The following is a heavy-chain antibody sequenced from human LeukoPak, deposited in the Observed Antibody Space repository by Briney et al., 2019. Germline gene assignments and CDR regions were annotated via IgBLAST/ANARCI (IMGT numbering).Heavy chain of an antibody. CDR3: ARDPGSVFVGGSSWFDP. CDR2: ISGSGGST. CDR1: GFTFSSYA. J-gene: IGHJ5*02. Sequence: GGSLRLSCAASGFTFSSYAMSWVRQAPGKGLEWVSAISGSGGSTYYADSVKGRFTISRDNPKYTLYLQMNSLRAEDTAVYYCARDPGSVFVGGSSWFDPWGQGTLVTVSS. D-gene: IGHD1-26*01. V-gene: IGHV3-23*01.